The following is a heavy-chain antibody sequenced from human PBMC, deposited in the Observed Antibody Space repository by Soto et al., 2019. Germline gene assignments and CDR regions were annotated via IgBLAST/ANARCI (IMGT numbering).Heavy chain of an antibody. V-gene: IGHV1-2*02. CDR2: INPNSGGT. J-gene: IGHJ6*02. CDR3: ASRYSGYESYYGMDV. Sequence: ASVKVSCKASGYTFTGYYMHWVRQAPGQGLEWMGWINPNSGGTNYAQKFQGRVTMTRDTSTSTAYMELSRLRSDDTAVYYCASRYSGYESYYGMDVWGQGTTVTVSS. D-gene: IGHD5-12*01. CDR1: GYTFTGYY.